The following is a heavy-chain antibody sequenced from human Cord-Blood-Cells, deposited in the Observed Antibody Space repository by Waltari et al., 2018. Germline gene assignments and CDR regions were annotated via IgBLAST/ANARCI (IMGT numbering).Heavy chain of an antibody. CDR3: ARDVSQSRELRGSLDP. CDR2: ISYDGSNK. D-gene: IGHD1-26*01. V-gene: IGHV3-30-3*01. J-gene: IGHJ5*02. Sequence: QVQLVESGGGVVQPGRSLRLSCAASGFTLSSYVMHRVRKAPGKGLEWVAVISYDGSNKYYADSVKGRFTISRDNSKNTLYLQMNSLRAEDTAVYYCARDVSQSRELRGSLDPWGQGTLVTVSS. CDR1: GFTLSSYV.